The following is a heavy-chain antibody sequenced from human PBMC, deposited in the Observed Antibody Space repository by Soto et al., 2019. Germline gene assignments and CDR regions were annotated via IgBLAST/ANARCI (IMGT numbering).Heavy chain of an antibody. J-gene: IGHJ4*02. D-gene: IGHD5-18*01. CDR2: VFYGGP. Sequence: LSLTCSVSGRSMSSNYWSWIRQSPDKGLEWLGYVFYGGPDNNPSLGGRVSMAVETSKSKISLKLASVTVASPAVYYSAGYRGAIYFDSWGRGILFTVSS. V-gene: IGHV4-59*01. CDR3: AGYRGAIYFDS. CDR1: GRSMSSNY.